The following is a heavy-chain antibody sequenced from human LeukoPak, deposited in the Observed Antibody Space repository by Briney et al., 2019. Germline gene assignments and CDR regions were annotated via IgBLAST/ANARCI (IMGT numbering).Heavy chain of an antibody. D-gene: IGHD4-17*01. CDR3: ARGSRGFYGDYDY. V-gene: IGHV4-59*01. Sequence: AETLSLTCTVSGGSISSYYWSWIRQPPGKGLEWIGSIYYSGSTNYNPSLKSRVTISVDTSKNQFSLNLSSVTAADTAVYYCARGSRGFYGDYDYWGQGTLVTVSS. J-gene: IGHJ4*02. CDR2: IYYSGST. CDR1: GGSISSYY.